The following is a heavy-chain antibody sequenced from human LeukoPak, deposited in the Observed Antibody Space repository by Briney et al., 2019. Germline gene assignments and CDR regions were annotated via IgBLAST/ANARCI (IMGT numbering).Heavy chain of an antibody. V-gene: IGHV3-30*04. D-gene: IGHD3-10*01. CDR2: ISFDGSNK. CDR3: ARGMMQTAYYYYGMDV. J-gene: IGHJ6*02. Sequence: PGGPLRLSCATSGFTFSTYAMHWVRQAPGKGLEWVAVISFDGSNKYYANSVKGRFTISRDNSKNTLYLQMNSLRAEDTAVYYCARGMMQTAYYYYGMDVWGQGTTVTVCS. CDR1: GFTFSTYA.